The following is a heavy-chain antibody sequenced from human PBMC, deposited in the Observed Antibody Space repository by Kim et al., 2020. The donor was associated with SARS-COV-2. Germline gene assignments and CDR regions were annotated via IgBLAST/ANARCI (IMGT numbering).Heavy chain of an antibody. CDR2: IIPIFGTA. CDR1: GGTFSSYA. CDR3: ARDRGYCSSTSCHRFFYYYYGMEV. D-gene: IGHD2-2*02. Sequence: SVKVSCKASGGTFSSYAISWVRQAPGQGLEWMGGIIPIFGTANYAQKFQGRVTITADESTSTAYMELSSLRSEDTAVYYCARDRGYCSSTSCHRFFYYYYGMEVWGQGTTVTVSS. J-gene: IGHJ6*02. V-gene: IGHV1-69*13.